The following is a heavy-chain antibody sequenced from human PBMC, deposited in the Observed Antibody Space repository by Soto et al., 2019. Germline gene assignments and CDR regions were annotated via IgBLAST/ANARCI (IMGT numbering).Heavy chain of an antibody. V-gene: IGHV3-30*18. CDR3: AKDLLRPGRAYGMDV. Sequence: QVQMVESGAGVVQPGRSLRLSCAASGFTFSSYGMHWVRQAPGKGLEWVAVISYDGSNKYYADSVKGRFTISRDNSKNTLYLQMNSLRAEDTAVYYCAKDLLRPGRAYGMDVWGQGTTVTVSS. CDR1: GFTFSSYG. CDR2: ISYDGSNK. J-gene: IGHJ6*02. D-gene: IGHD1-26*01.